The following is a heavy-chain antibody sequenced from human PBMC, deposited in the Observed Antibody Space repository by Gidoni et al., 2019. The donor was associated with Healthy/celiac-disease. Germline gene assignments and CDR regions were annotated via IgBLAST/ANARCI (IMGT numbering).Heavy chain of an antibody. J-gene: IGHJ6*02. CDR3: ASDVVATVPPRVKYYYYYGMDV. D-gene: IGHD4-4*01. V-gene: IGHV4-59*01. Sequence: SGGSISRYYWSWIRQPQGKGLEGTGYSYYSGNTNYNPSLKSRDTRSVDTSKNQFSLKLSSVTAADTAVYYCASDVVATVPPRVKYYYYYGMDVWGQGTTVTVSS. CDR2: SYYSGNT. CDR1: GGSISRYY.